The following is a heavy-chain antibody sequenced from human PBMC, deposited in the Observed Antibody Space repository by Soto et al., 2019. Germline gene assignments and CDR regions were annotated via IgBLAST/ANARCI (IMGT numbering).Heavy chain of an antibody. D-gene: IGHD6-13*01. CDR1: GGSISSYY. Sequence: PSETLSLTCTVPGGSISSYYWSWIRQPPGKGLEWIGYIYYSGSTNYNPSLKSRVTISVDTSKNQFSLKLSSVTAADTAVYYYARAAAAAPALGYYYGMDVWGQGTTVTVSS. CDR3: ARAAAAAPALGYYYGMDV. CDR2: IYYSGST. J-gene: IGHJ6*02. V-gene: IGHV4-59*01.